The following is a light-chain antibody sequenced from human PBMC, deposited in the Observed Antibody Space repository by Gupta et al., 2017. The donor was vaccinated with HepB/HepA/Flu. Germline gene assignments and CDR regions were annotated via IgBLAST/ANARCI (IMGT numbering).Light chain of an antibody. J-gene: IGKJ2*02. CDR1: QSLVKSNGYNY. V-gene: IGKV2-28*01. Sequence: DIVMTQSPRSLPVTPGESASISCRSSQSLVKSNGYNYLDWNLLMPGQSPQLPLYLGSNRASGVPDKLSGSGSGQDFTLKISRVEVDDVGVYYCRQAIQSPRTFGQGTKLEIK. CDR3: RQAIQSPRT. CDR2: LGS.